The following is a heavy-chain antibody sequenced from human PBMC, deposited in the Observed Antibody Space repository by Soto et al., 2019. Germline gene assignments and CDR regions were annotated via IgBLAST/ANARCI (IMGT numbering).Heavy chain of an antibody. Sequence: ASVKVSCKASGFTFSNYGLNWVRQAPGQGLEWMGWVSANNGHTNYAQNLQGRVSMTTDTSTSTAYMELRGLTFDDTAVYYCARDIESVTANNFFYYYAMDVWGQGTTVTVSS. V-gene: IGHV1-18*01. J-gene: IGHJ6*02. CDR1: GFTFSNYG. CDR2: VSANNGHT. CDR3: ARDIESVTANNFFYYYAMDV. D-gene: IGHD2-8*01.